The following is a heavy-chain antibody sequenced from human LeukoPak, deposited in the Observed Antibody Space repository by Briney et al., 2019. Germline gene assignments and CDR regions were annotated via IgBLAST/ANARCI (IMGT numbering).Heavy chain of an antibody. J-gene: IGHJ3*02. CDR2: ISGSGGST. Sequence: GGSLRLSCAASGFTVSSNYMSWVRQAPGKGLEWVSAISGSGGSTYYADSVKGRFTISRDNSKNTLYLQMNSLRAEDTAVYYCAKTVLRYSTGDAFDIWGQGTMVTVSS. CDR3: AKTVLRYSTGDAFDI. CDR1: GFTVSSNY. V-gene: IGHV3-23*01. D-gene: IGHD3-9*01.